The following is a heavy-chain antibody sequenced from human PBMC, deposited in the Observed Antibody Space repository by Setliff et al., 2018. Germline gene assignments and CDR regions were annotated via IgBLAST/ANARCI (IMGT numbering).Heavy chain of an antibody. Sequence: KSSETLSLTCTVSGDSISSSRYYWAWIRQPPGKGLEWIGNIYYSGTTYSNPSLKSRVTMSVDTSKNQFSLRLNSVTASDTAVYYCATTGTYRYFDYWGQGTLVTVSS. D-gene: IGHD1-1*01. J-gene: IGHJ4*02. CDR2: IYYSGTT. CDR3: ATTGTYRYFDY. CDR1: GDSISSSRYY. V-gene: IGHV4-39*01.